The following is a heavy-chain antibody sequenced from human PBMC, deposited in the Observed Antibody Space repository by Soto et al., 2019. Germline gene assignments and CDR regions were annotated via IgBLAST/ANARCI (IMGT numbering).Heavy chain of an antibody. Sequence: QVQLQQWGAGLLKPSETLSLTCAVYGGSFSGYYWSWIRQPPGKGLEWIGEINHSGSTNYNPSLQSRVTISVDTSKNQFSLKLRSVTAADTAVYYCASHKRQLPKLVLFDYWGQGTLVTVSS. D-gene: IGHD6-13*01. J-gene: IGHJ4*02. CDR2: INHSGST. CDR1: GGSFSGYY. CDR3: ASHKRQLPKLVLFDY. V-gene: IGHV4-34*01.